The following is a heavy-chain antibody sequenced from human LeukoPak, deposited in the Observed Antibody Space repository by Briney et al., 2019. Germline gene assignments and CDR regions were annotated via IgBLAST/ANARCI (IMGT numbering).Heavy chain of an antibody. D-gene: IGHD4-17*01. J-gene: IGHJ4*02. CDR1: GFTFSNAW. CDR3: AKEETVNYFDY. V-gene: IGHV3-15*01. CDR2: IKSKTDGGTT. Sequence: SGGSLRLSCAASGFTFSNAWMSWVRQAPGKGLEWVGRIKSKTDGGTTDYAAPVKGRFTISRDDSKNTLYLQMNSLRAEDTAVYYCAKEETVNYFDYWGQGTLVTVSS.